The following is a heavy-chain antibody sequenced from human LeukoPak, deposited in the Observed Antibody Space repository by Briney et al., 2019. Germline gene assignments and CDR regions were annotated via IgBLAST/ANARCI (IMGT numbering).Heavy chain of an antibody. J-gene: IGHJ3*02. CDR2: IYYSGST. D-gene: IGHD6-6*01. CDR3: ASLLPYSSSYISGAFDT. CDR1: GGSISSHY. Sequence: SETLSLTCTVSGGSISSHYWSWIRQPPGKGLEWIGYIYYSGSTNYNPSLKSRVTISVDTSKNQFSLKLSSVTAADTAVYYCASLLPYSSSYISGAFDTWGQGTMVTVSS. V-gene: IGHV4-59*11.